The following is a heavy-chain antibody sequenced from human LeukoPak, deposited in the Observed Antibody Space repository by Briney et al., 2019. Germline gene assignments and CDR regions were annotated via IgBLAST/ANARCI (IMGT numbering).Heavy chain of an antibody. V-gene: IGHV4-4*07. CDR3: ARGGGGTGYFDY. Sequence: SETLSLTCTVSGGSISSHYWSWIRQPAGKGLEWIGRIYTSGNANYNPSLKSRVTMSVDTSKNQFSLKLSSVTAADTAVYYCARGGGGTGYFDYWGQGTLVTVSS. CDR2: IYTSGNA. CDR1: GGSISSHY. D-gene: IGHD3-16*01. J-gene: IGHJ4*02.